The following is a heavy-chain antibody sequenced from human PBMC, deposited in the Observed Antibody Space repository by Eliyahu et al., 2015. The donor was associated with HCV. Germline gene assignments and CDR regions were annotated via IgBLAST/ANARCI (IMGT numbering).Heavy chain of an antibody. CDR1: GFTFSNAW. V-gene: IGHV3-15*01. J-gene: IGHJ4*02. CDR2: IKSKTDGGTT. Sequence: EVQLVESGGGLVKPGGSLXLSXXASGFTFSNAWMSWVRQAPGKGLEWVXRIKSKTDGGTTDYAAPVKGRFTISRDDSKNTLYLQMNSLKTEDTAVYYCTTDAPDYWGQGTLVTVSS. CDR3: TTDAPDY.